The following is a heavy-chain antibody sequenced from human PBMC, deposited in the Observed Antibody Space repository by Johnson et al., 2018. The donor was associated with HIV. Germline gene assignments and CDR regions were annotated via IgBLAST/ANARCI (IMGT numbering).Heavy chain of an antibody. CDR3: ARVASWAGRLTDAFDI. J-gene: IGHJ3*02. V-gene: IGHV3-30*04. D-gene: IGHD6-13*01. Sequence: QVQLLESGGGVVQPGRSLRVSCAASGFTFSSYILHWVRQAPGKGLEWVAVISYDGSNTYYADSVRGRFTVSRDNSKNTMFLQMSSLRAEDTAVYYCARVASWAGRLTDAFDIWGQGTMVTVSS. CDR1: GFTFSSYI. CDR2: ISYDGSNT.